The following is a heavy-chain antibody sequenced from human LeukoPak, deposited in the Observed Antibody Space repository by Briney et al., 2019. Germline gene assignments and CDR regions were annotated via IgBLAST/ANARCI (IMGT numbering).Heavy chain of an antibody. V-gene: IGHV4-59*01. CDR1: GVSISSYY. Sequence: SETLSLTCTVSGVSISSYYWRWIRQPPGKGLEWIGYIYDSGSTSYNPSLKSRVTISVDTSKNQFSLKLSSVTAADKAVYYCSRADWNYMYFDYWGQGTLVTVSS. CDR2: IYDSGST. CDR3: SRADWNYMYFDY. D-gene: IGHD1-7*01. J-gene: IGHJ4*02.